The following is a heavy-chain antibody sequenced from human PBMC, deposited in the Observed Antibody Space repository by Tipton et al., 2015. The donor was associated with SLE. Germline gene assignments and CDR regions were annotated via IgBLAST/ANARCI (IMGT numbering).Heavy chain of an antibody. CDR1: GFTFSSYG. CDR2: IRYDGSNK. Sequence: QLVQSGGGLVKPGGSLRLSCAASGFTFSSYGMHWVRQAPGKGLEWVAFIRYDGSNKYYADSVKGRFTISRDNSKNTLYLQMNSLRAEDTAVYYCARERGYSYGFDYWGQGTLVTVSS. J-gene: IGHJ4*02. V-gene: IGHV3-30*02. CDR3: ARERGYSYGFDY. D-gene: IGHD5-18*01.